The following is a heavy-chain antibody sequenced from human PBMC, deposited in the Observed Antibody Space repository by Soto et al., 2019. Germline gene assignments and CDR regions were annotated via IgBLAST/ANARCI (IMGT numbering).Heavy chain of an antibody. D-gene: IGHD5-12*01. CDR1: GFSLRRSGVG. CDR2: IYWNDDK. CDR3: AHTLRGYSGYDYTPYFDY. J-gene: IGHJ4*02. Sequence: QITLRESGPTLVKPTQTLTLTCTFSGFSLRRSGVGVGWIRQPPGKALEWLALIYWNDDKRYSPSLKSRLTITRDTSKNQVVLTMTNMDPVDTATYYCAHTLRGYSGYDYTPYFDYWGQGTLVTVSS. V-gene: IGHV2-5*01.